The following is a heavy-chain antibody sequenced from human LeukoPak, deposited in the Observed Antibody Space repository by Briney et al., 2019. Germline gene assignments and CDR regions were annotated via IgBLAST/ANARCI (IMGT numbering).Heavy chain of an antibody. Sequence: PPETLSLTCTVSGGSISSYYWSWIRQPPGKGREWIGRIYTSGSTNYNTTLKSRVTMSVDTSKNQFTLKLSSVTAADTAVYYCARGSHLTAHSGGFDYWGQGTLVTVSS. J-gene: IGHJ4*02. D-gene: IGHD3-9*01. CDR2: IYTSGST. CDR3: ARGSHLTAHSGGFDY. CDR1: GGSISSYY. V-gene: IGHV4-4*07.